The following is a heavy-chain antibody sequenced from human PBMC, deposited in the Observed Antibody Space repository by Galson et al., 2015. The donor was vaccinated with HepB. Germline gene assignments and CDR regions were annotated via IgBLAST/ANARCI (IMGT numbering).Heavy chain of an antibody. V-gene: IGHV3-23*01. Sequence: SLRLSCAASRFTFSGYAMSWVRQAPGKGLQWVSGISGSGGTTYYADSVKGRFTISRDNSKNRLYLQMNSLRAEDTALCYCAKGSGADSKYVNYYYYNGMDVWGQGTTVTVSS. D-gene: IGHD4-11*01. CDR2: ISGSGGTT. J-gene: IGHJ6*02. CDR3: AKGSGADSKYVNYYYYNGMDV. CDR1: RFTFSGYA.